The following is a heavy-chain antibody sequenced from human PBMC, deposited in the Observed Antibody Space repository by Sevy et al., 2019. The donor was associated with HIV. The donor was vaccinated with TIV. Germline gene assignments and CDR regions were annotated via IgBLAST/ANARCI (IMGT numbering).Heavy chain of an antibody. D-gene: IGHD2-21*01. V-gene: IGHV3-7*01. Sequence: GGSLRLSCAASGFTLSSSWMSWVRQAPGKGLEWLANIKGDGSEKYYLNSVKGRFTISRDNAKNSLYLQRNSLRAEDTAVYYCATEGAGAYNYWGQGILVTVSS. J-gene: IGHJ4*02. CDR1: GFTLSSSW. CDR3: ATEGAGAYNY. CDR2: IKGDGSEK.